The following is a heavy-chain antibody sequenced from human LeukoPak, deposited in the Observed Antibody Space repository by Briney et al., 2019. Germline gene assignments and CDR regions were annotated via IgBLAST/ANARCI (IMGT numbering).Heavy chain of an antibody. D-gene: IGHD3-9*01. Sequence: PSETLSLTCTVSGGSISSSSYYWGWIRQPPGKGLEWIGSIYYSGSTYYNPSLKSRVTISVDTSKNQFSLKLSSVTAADTAVYYCARGGYDILTGHYFVPDIWGQGTMVTVSS. J-gene: IGHJ3*02. CDR2: IYYSGST. CDR3: ARGGYDILTGHYFVPDI. CDR1: GGSISSSSYY. V-gene: IGHV4-39*07.